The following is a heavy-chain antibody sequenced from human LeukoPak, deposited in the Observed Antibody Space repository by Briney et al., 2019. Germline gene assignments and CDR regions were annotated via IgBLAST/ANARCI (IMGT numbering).Heavy chain of an antibody. CDR2: IYYSGST. V-gene: IGHV4-59*08. Sequence: SETLSLTCTVSGGSISSSYWSWIRQPPRKGLEWIGYIYYSGSTNYNPSLKSRVTISVDTSKNQFSLKLSSVTAADTAVYYCARRGVWAAAGIVAFDPWGQGTLVTVSS. J-gene: IGHJ5*02. CDR1: GGSISSSY. CDR3: ARRGVWAAAGIVAFDP. D-gene: IGHD6-13*01.